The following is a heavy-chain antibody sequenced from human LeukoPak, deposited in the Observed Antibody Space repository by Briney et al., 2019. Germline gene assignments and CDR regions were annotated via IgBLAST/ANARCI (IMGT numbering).Heavy chain of an antibody. CDR1: GFTFLSYG. V-gene: IGHV3-30*02. CDR3: ARAGPSSSWHQFDY. CDR2: IRYDGSNK. D-gene: IGHD6-13*01. Sequence: GGSLRLSCAASGFTFLSYGMHWVRQAPGKGLEWVAFIRYDGSNKYYTDSVKGRFTISRDNSKNTLYLQMNSLRTEDTAVYYCARAGPSSSWHQFDYWGQGTLVTVSS. J-gene: IGHJ4*02.